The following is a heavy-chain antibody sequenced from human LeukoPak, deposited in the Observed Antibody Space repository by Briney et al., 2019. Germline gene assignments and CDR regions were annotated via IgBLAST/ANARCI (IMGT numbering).Heavy chain of an antibody. CDR2: IYYSGTT. CDR1: GGSINSNSHH. Sequence: SETLSLTCSVSGGSINSNSHHWDWIRQAPGKGLEWIGNIYYSGTTSYNPSLKSRVTISADTSKNQFSLRLSSVTAADTAVYYCARRGDILTDYAFDYWGQGTLVTVSS. D-gene: IGHD3-9*01. CDR3: ARRGDILTDYAFDY. J-gene: IGHJ4*02. V-gene: IGHV4-39*01.